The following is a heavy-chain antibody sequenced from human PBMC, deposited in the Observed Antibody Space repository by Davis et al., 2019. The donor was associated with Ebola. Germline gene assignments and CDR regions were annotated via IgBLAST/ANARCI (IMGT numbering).Heavy chain of an antibody. Sequence: ASVKVSCKASGYTFTGYYMHWVRQAPGQGLEWMGRINPNSGGTNYAQKFQGRVTMTRDTSISTAYMELSRLRSDDTAVYYCASSGIYDSSGYYSIDYWGQGTLVTVSS. V-gene: IGHV1-2*06. CDR1: GYTFTGYY. CDR2: INPNSGGT. CDR3: ASSGIYDSSGYYSIDY. J-gene: IGHJ4*02. D-gene: IGHD3-22*01.